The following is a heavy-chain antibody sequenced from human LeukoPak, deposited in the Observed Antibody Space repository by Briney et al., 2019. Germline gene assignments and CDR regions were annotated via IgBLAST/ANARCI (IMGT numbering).Heavy chain of an antibody. V-gene: IGHV3-23*01. Sequence: GGSLRLSCTASGFTFSSHAMSWVRLAPGKGLEWVSAVADDVVSTYYAESVKGRFTISRDNSKNTLYLQMNSLRAEDTATYYCARDSPLLTVWGQGTLVTVSS. CDR2: VADDVVST. D-gene: IGHD3-9*01. J-gene: IGHJ4*02. CDR1: GFTFSSHA. CDR3: ARDSPLLTV.